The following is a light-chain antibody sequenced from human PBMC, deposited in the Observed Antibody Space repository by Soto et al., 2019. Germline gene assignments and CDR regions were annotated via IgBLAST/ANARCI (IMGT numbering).Light chain of an antibody. Sequence: QSALTQPASVSGSRGQSLTISCTGTSSDVGGYNYVSWYQQHPGKAPKLMIYGVSNRPSGVSNRFSGSKSGNTASLTISGLQAEDEADYYCSSYTSSSTLNYVFGTGTKVTVL. CDR1: SSDVGGYNY. J-gene: IGLJ1*01. V-gene: IGLV2-14*01. CDR2: GVS. CDR3: SSYTSSSTLNYV.